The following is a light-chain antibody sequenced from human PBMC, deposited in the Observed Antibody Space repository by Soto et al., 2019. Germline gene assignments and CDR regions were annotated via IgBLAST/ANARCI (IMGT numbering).Light chain of an antibody. V-gene: IGKV1-5*01. J-gene: IGKJ1*01. CDR2: DAS. CDR3: QQYSGT. CDR1: QSISSW. Sequence: IQMTQSPSTLSASVGDRVTITCRASQSISSWLAWYQQKPGKAPKLLIYDASSLESGVPSRFSGSGSGTEFTLTISSLQPDDFATYYCQQYSGTFGQGTKVEIK.